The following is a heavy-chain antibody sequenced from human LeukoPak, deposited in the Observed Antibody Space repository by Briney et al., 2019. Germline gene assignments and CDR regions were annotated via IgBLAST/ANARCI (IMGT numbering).Heavy chain of an antibody. CDR3: ARGNGGSSEFDY. Sequence: SETLSLTCTVSGGSISSGTNFWPWIRQPAGKGLEWIGRIDSRGSTYYTPSLRSRITISLDTSKNQFSLTLSSVTAADTAMYYCARGNGGSSEFDYWGQGTLVTVSS. V-gene: IGHV4-61*02. CDR1: GGSISSGTNF. CDR2: IDSRGST. D-gene: IGHD4-23*01. J-gene: IGHJ4*02.